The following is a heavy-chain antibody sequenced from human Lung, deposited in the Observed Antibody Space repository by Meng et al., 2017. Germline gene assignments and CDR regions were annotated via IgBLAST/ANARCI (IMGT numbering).Heavy chain of an antibody. J-gene: IGHJ4*02. D-gene: IGHD3-9*01. CDR2: INPNSGVT. CDR3: ARFDPRAY. Sequence: QVQLVQSGAEVKKTGASVKVSCKASEYTFTGYSIHWVRQAPGPGLEWMGRINPNSGVTNYAQKFEGRVTMTRDTSISTAYMELSRLRSDDTAVYYCARFDPRAYWGQGTLVTVSS. V-gene: IGHV1-2*06. CDR1: EYTFTGYS.